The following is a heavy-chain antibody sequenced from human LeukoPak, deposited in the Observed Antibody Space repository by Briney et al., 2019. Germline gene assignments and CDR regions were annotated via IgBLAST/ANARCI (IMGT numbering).Heavy chain of an antibody. CDR2: IKQDRSEK. CDR1: GGSFSGYY. J-gene: IGHJ6*04. V-gene: IGHV3-7*01. D-gene: IGHD3-10*02. Sequence: ETLSLTCAVYGGSFSGYYWSWIRQPPGKGLELVANIKQDRSEKYYVDSVKGRFTISRDNAKNSLYLQMNSLRAEDTAVYYCAELGITMIGGVWGKGTTVTISS. CDR3: AELGITMIGGV.